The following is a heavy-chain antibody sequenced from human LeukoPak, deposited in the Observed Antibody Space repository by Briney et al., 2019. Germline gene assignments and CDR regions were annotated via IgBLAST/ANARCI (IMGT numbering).Heavy chain of an antibody. Sequence: ASVTVSCKASGGTFSSYAISWVRQAPGQGLEWMGGIIPIFGTANYEEKFQGRGTITADKSTSTAYMEPSSLRSEDTAVYYCARGDGGGWDFDYWGQGTLVTVSS. CDR1: GGTFSSYA. D-gene: IGHD6-19*01. CDR2: IIPIFGTA. CDR3: ARGDGGGWDFDY. V-gene: IGHV1-69*06. J-gene: IGHJ4*02.